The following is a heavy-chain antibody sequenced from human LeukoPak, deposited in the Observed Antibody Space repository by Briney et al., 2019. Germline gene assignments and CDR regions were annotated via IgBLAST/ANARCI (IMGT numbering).Heavy chain of an antibody. CDR2: ISGNSVYI. Sequence: PGGSLRLSCAASGFSFSSFGMNWVRQAPGRGLEWVSSISGNSVYIYYADSMRGRFTISRDNAKNSLYLQMNYLRAEVTAVYYCANFETVSAKPFEYWGQGTLVTVSS. CDR3: ANFETVSAKPFEY. D-gene: IGHD2/OR15-2a*01. CDR1: GFSFSSFG. J-gene: IGHJ4*02. V-gene: IGHV3-21*01.